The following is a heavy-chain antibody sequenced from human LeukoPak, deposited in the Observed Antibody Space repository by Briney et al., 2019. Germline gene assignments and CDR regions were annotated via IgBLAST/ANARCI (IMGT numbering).Heavy chain of an antibody. Sequence: PSETLSLTCTVSGDSISPYYLTWIRQPPGKGLQWIGHVHPSGSTSYNPSPKSRVTISADTSKNQFSLSLTFVNAADTAIYYCATGADAYKTGYWGQGTLVSVSS. CDR2: VHPSGST. D-gene: IGHD5-24*01. V-gene: IGHV4-59*12. CDR3: ATGADAYKTGY. J-gene: IGHJ4*02. CDR1: GDSISPYY.